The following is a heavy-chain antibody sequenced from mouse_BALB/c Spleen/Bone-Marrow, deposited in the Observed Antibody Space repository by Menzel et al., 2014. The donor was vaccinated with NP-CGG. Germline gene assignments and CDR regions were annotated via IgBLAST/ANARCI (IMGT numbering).Heavy chain of an antibody. D-gene: IGHD3-2*01. Sequence: EVQRVESGGGLVQPKGSLKLSCAASGFTFNTYAMNWVRQAPGKGLEWVARIRSKSNNYATYYADSVKDRFTTSRDDSQSMLYLQMNNLKTEDTAMYYCVRRDSSGYWFAYWGQGTLVTVSA. CDR3: VRRDSSGYWFAY. V-gene: IGHV10-1*02. CDR1: GFTFNTYA. CDR2: IRSKSNNYAT. J-gene: IGHJ3*01.